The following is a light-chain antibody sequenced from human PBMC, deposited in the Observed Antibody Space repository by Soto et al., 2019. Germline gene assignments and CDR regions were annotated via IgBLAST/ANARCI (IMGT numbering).Light chain of an antibody. J-gene: IGKJ2*01. CDR3: QQFDNLPYT. Sequence: DIQMTQSPSFLSAVVGDRVTITCQASQDISSYLNWYQQKSGKAPKLLIYDASNLEAGVPSRFRGSGSGTDFSLVISGLQPEDIATYYCQQFDNLPYTFGQGTKLEI. CDR1: QDISSY. CDR2: DAS. V-gene: IGKV1-33*01.